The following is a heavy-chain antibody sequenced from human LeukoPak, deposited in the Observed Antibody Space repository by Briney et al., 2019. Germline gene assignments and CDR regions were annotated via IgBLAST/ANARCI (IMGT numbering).Heavy chain of an antibody. CDR3: ARDHRPEIQYYYMDV. J-gene: IGHJ6*03. Sequence: PGGSLRLSCAASGFSLSNYGMHWVRQAPGKGQEWVAALLYDGNTKHYADSVRGRFTISRDISKNTFYVQMNSLTAEDTAVYYCARDHRPEIQYYYMDVWGKGTTVAVSS. D-gene: IGHD1-14*01. CDR2: LLYDGNTK. V-gene: IGHV3-33*01. CDR1: GFSLSNYG.